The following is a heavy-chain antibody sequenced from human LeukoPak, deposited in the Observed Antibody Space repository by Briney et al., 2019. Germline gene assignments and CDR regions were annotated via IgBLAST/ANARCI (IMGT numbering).Heavy chain of an antibody. CDR3: ARDGGYYCSGGSCYSGTGYGMDV. CDR2: INHSGST. V-gene: IGHV4-34*01. J-gene: IGHJ6*02. Sequence: PSETLSPTCAVYGGSFSGYYWSWIRQPPGKGLEWIGEINHSGSTNYNPSLKSRVTISVGTSKNQFSLKLSSVTAADTAVYYCARDGGYYCSGGSCYSGTGYGMDVWGQGTTVTVSS. CDR1: GGSFSGYY. D-gene: IGHD2-15*01.